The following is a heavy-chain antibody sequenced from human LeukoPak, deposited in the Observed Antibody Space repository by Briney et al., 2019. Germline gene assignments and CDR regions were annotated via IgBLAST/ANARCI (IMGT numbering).Heavy chain of an antibody. CDR2: ISGSGGST. V-gene: IGHV3-23*01. J-gene: IGHJ5*02. D-gene: IGHD2-8*01. CDR1: GFSFTTHA. Sequence: GGSLRLSCVASGFSFTTHAMGWVRQAPGKGLEWVSHISGSGGSTKYSGSVKGRFTISRDNSKNTVYLQMSSLRTEDTAVYFCAQDVPIERVPGVGPGSWGQGTLVTVSS. CDR3: AQDVPIERVPGVGPGS.